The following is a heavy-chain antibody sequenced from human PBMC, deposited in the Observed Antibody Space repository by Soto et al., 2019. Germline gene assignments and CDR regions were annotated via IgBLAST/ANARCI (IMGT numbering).Heavy chain of an antibody. CDR2: ISYDGSNK. D-gene: IGHD2-2*01. Sequence: GGSLRLSCAASGFTFSSYGMHWVRQAPGKGLEWVAVISYDGSNKYYADSVKGRFTISRDNSKNTLYLQMNSLRAEDTAVYYCAKALTYCSSTSCSPHYYYMDVWGKGTTVTVSS. CDR1: GFTFSSYG. CDR3: AKALTYCSSTSCSPHYYYMDV. J-gene: IGHJ6*03. V-gene: IGHV3-30*18.